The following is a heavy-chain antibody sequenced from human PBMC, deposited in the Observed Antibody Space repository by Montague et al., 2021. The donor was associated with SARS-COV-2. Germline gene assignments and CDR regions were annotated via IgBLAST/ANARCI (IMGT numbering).Heavy chain of an antibody. Sequence: SETLSLTCAVSGGSISSSNWWSWVRQPPGKGLEWIGEIYHSGSTNYNPSLKSRVTISVDKSKNQFSLKLSSVTAADTVVYYCATSSYDFWSGYTQGDNWFDPWGQGTLVTVSS. J-gene: IGHJ5*02. CDR3: ATSSYDFWSGYTQGDNWFDP. CDR1: GGSISSSNW. V-gene: IGHV4-4*02. CDR2: IYHSGST. D-gene: IGHD3-3*01.